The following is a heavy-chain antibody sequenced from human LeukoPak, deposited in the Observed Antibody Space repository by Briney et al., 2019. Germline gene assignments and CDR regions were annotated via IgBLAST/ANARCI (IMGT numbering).Heavy chain of an antibody. J-gene: IGHJ4*02. V-gene: IGHV3-33*01. CDR1: GFTFSSYG. CDR3: ARGSEYSSSTGDY. CDR2: IWYDGSNK. D-gene: IGHD6-6*01. Sequence: AGGSLRLSCAASGFTFSSYGMHWVRQAPGKGLEWVAVIWYDGSNKYYADSVKGRFTISRDNSKNTLYLQMNSLRAEDTAVYYCARGSEYSSSTGDYWGQGTLVTVSS.